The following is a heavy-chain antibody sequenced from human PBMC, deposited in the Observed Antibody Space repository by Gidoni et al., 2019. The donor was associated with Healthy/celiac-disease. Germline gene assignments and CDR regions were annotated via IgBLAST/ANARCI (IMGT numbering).Heavy chain of an antibody. CDR1: AFTFSSFA. D-gene: IGHD2-15*01. CDR3: AKDPYCSGGSCYLGSDY. J-gene: IGHJ4*02. Sequence: EVQLVESGGGLVQPGGSLRPSCSASAFTFSSFAMSWVRQAPGKGLEWVSAISGSGGSTYYADSVKGRFTISRDNSKNTLYLHMNSLRAEDTAVYYCAKDPYCSGGSCYLGSDYWGQGTLVTVSS. CDR2: ISGSGGST. V-gene: IGHV3-23*04.